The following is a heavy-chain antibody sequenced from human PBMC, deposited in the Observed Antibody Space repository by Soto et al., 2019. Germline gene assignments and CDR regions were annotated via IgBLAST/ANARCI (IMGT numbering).Heavy chain of an antibody. CDR3: ARDPQGYSYGFDY. CDR1: GGSISSGDYY. D-gene: IGHD5-18*01. J-gene: IGHJ4*02. CDR2: IYYSGST. Sequence: SETLSLTCTVSGGSISSGDYYWSWIRQHPGKGLEWIGYIYYSGSTYYNPSLRSRITISVDTSKNQFSLKLRSVTAADTAVYYCARDPQGYSYGFDYWGQGTLVTVSS. V-gene: IGHV4-31*03.